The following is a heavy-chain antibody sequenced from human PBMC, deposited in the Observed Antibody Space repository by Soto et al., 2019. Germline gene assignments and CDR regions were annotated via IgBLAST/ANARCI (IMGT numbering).Heavy chain of an antibody. D-gene: IGHD1-26*01. V-gene: IGHV4-61*01. CDR1: GGSVSSGSYY. J-gene: IGHJ4*02. CDR2: IYYSGST. Sequence: QVQLQESGPGLVKPSETLSLTCTVSGGSVSSGSYYWSWIRQPPGKGLEWIGYIYYSGSTNYNPSLKRRVTISVDTSKNQFSLKLSSVTAADTAVYYCARTAIKWELPTYWGQGTLVTVSS. CDR3: ARTAIKWELPTY.